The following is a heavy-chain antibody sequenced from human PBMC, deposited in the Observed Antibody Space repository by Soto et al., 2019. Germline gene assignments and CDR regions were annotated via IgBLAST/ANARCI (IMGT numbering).Heavy chain of an antibody. CDR2: INANDDNT. Sequence: ASVKVSCKASGYTFTNQYMHWVRQAPGQRLEWMGRINANDDNTDYSQKFQGRVTITRDTSASTAYMELTSLRSEDTAVYYCARSSGFYYVDYWGQGTLVTVSS. CDR1: GYTFTNQY. D-gene: IGHD3-22*01. CDR3: ARSSGFYYVDY. J-gene: IGHJ4*02. V-gene: IGHV1-3*01.